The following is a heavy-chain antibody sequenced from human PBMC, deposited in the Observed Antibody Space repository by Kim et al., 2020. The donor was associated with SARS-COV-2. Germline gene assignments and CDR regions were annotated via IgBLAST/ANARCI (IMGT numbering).Heavy chain of an antibody. CDR2: IKSTGSGGTT. CDR3: CTSFRRGGGGSLWPRQI. D-gene: IGHD2-21*01. J-gene: IGHJ4*02. V-gene: IGHV3-15*01. Sequence: GGSLRLSCAASGFTLNNAWMNWVRQAPGKGPEWLGRIKSTGSGGTTDFAAPVKGRFAISRHDSNNTLLLHMNNLKIEDTGVYYCCTSFRRGGGGSLWPRQIWGQGTPVIVSS. CDR1: GFTLNNAW.